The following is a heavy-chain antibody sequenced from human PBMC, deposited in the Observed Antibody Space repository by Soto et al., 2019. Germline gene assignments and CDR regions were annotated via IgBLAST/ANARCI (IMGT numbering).Heavy chain of an antibody. Sequence: GASVKVSCKASGYTFTSYGISWVRQAPGQGLEWMGWISAYNGNTNYAQKLQGRVTMTTDTSTSTAYMELRSLRSDDTAVYYCASFWFEGPYGDYGPDAFDIWGQGTMVTVSS. CDR3: ASFWFEGPYGDYGPDAFDI. D-gene: IGHD4-17*01. CDR2: ISAYNGNT. V-gene: IGHV1-18*01. J-gene: IGHJ3*02. CDR1: GYTFTSYG.